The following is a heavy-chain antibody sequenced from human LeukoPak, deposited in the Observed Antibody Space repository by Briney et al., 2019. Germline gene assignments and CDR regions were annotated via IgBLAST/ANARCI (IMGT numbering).Heavy chain of an antibody. D-gene: IGHD2-2*01. J-gene: IGHJ6*03. CDR1: GFIFSSYW. CDR2: IKQDGSEK. V-gene: IGHV3-7*01. Sequence: PGGSLRLSCAASGFIFSSYWMSWVRQAPGKGLEWVANIKQDGSEKYYVDSVKGRFTISRDNAKNSLYLQMNSLRVEDTAVYYCARSRLGCSSTSCTEDYYYMDVWGKGTTVTVSS. CDR3: ARSRLGCSSTSCTEDYYYMDV.